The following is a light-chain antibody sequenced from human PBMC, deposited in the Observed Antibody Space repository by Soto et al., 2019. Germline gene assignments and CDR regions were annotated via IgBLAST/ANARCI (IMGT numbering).Light chain of an antibody. CDR1: QSLVHSDGNTY. V-gene: IGKV2-30*02. CDR3: MQGTHLPLT. Sequence: DVVMTQSPLSLPVTLGQPASISCRSSQSLVHSDGNTYLNWYQQRPGQSPRRLIYKVSNRDSGVPDRFSGSGSGTDFTLKISRVEADDVGVYYCMQGTHLPLTFGGGTKVEIK. J-gene: IGKJ4*01. CDR2: KVS.